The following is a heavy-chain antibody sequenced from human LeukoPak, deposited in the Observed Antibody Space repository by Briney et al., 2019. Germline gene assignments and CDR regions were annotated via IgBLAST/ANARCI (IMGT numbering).Heavy chain of an antibody. D-gene: IGHD3-10*01. CDR3: ARGGGIDYYYYYMDV. CDR1: GGSIRSYY. CDR2: IYYSGST. V-gene: IGHV4-59*01. J-gene: IGHJ6*03. Sequence: SETLSLTCTVSGGSIRSYYWSWIRQPPGKGLEWIGYIYYSGSTNYNPSLKSRVTISVDTSKNQFSLKLSSVTAADTAVYSCARGGGIDYYYYYMDVWGKGTAVTVSS.